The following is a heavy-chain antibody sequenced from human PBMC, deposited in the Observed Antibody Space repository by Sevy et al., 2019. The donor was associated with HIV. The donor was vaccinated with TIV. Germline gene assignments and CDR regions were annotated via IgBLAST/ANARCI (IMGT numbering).Heavy chain of an antibody. CDR3: AKDVVCGYYDSSGYSDH. CDR1: GFTFTEFV. V-gene: IGHV3-23*01. Sequence: GGSLRLSCAASGFTFTEFVMSWVRQSPGKGLEWVSTINSGGGSTYYADSVKGRFTISRDNSQNTLDLQMNSLRAEDTAVYYCAKDVVCGYYDSSGYSDHWGQGTLVTVSS. CDR2: INSGGGST. D-gene: IGHD3-22*01. J-gene: IGHJ4*02.